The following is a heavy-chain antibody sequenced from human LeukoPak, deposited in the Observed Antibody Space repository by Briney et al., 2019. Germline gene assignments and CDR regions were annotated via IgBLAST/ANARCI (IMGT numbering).Heavy chain of an antibody. D-gene: IGHD6-13*01. CDR2: ISSAGTT. J-gene: IGHJ4*02. CDR3: ARDLEAANTYYFDC. V-gene: IGHV3-66*01. Sequence: GGSLRLSCAASGFTVSSSYMSWVRQAPGKGLEWVSIISSAGTTYYADPVKGRFTISRDNSKNTVYLQVNSLRDEDTAVYYCARDLEAANTYYFDCWGQGTMVTVSS. CDR1: GFTVSSSY.